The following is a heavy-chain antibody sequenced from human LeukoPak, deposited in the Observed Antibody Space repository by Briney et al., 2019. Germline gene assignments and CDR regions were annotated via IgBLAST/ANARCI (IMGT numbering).Heavy chain of an antibody. CDR2: ISSSSSLI. V-gene: IGHV3-48*03. D-gene: IGHD6-19*01. Sequence: GGSLRPSCAASGFSFRTFEMNWVRQAPGKGLEWVSYISSSSSLIYYADSVKGRFTISRDNAKNSLYLQMNSLRADDTAVYYCARDSSGDYWGQGTLVTVSS. CDR3: ARDSSGDY. CDR1: GFSFRTFE. J-gene: IGHJ4*02.